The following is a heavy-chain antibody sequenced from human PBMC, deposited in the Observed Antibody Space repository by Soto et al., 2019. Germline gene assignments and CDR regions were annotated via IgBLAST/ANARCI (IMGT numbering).Heavy chain of an antibody. Sequence: SETLSLTCAVSGASISSGDNSWSWIRQTPAKGLEWIGYIYRSGSSFYNPSLRSRVTMSVDTSKNQFSLRLNSVTAADTALYYCARGLGYCSTTTCSEDWFDPWGPGTLVNVS. J-gene: IGHJ5*02. CDR2: IYRSGSS. CDR1: GASISSGDNS. V-gene: IGHV4-30-2*01. CDR3: ARGLGYCSTTTCSEDWFDP. D-gene: IGHD2-2*03.